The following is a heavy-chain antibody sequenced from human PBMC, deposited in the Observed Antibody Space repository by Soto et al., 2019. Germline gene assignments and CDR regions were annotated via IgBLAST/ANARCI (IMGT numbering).Heavy chain of an antibody. Sequence: EVQLLESGGGLVQPGGSLRLSCAASGFTFSSYALNWVRQAPGKGLEWVSAISGSGDNTYYADSVKGRFTISRDNSKNTLYLQMNSLRAEDTAVYYCAKDLGTDDFWSAYYTYYYMDVWGKGTTVTVSS. CDR2: ISGSGDNT. D-gene: IGHD3-3*01. J-gene: IGHJ6*03. V-gene: IGHV3-23*01. CDR1: GFTFSSYA. CDR3: AKDLGTDDFWSAYYTYYYMDV.